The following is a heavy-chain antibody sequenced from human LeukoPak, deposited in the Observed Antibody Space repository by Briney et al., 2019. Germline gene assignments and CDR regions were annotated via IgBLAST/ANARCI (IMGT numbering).Heavy chain of an antibody. D-gene: IGHD6-13*01. CDR2: INSDGSST. V-gene: IGHV3-74*01. J-gene: IGHJ4*02. Sequence: GGSLRLSCAASGFTFSTYWMHWVRQAPGKVLVWVSRINSDGSSTRYADSVKGRFSISRDNSNNTLYLQMNSLRAEDAAVYYCAKSTSSWERVDYWGQGTLVTVSS. CDR3: AKSTSSWERVDY. CDR1: GFTFSTYW.